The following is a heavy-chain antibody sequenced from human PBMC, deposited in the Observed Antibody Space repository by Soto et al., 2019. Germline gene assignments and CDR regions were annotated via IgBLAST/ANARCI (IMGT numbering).Heavy chain of an antibody. V-gene: IGHV1-2*02. D-gene: IGHD2-2*01. Sequence: QVQLVQSGADVKTPGASVRVSCKASGYTFTGYYVHWVREAPGQGLEWMGWINPETGGTSYAQKLQGRVTLSRDTSINTAYLELSRLRFDDAAVYFCARERYQVISDGMDVGGQGPKVTVSS. CDR2: INPETGGT. CDR1: GYTFTGYY. CDR3: ARERYQVISDGMDV. J-gene: IGHJ6*02.